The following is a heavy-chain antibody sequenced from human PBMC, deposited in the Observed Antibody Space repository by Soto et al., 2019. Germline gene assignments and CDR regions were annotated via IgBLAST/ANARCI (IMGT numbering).Heavy chain of an antibody. Sequence: SETLSLTCVVSSGSISSSKWWSWVRQPPGKGLEWIGEIHESGSTNYNPSLKSRVTISVDKSKNQFSLKLSSVTAADTAVYYCARVGYYDSSGLGAFDIWGQGTMVT. CDR1: SGSISSSKW. J-gene: IGHJ3*02. V-gene: IGHV4-4*02. CDR3: ARVGYYDSSGLGAFDI. D-gene: IGHD3-22*01. CDR2: IHESGST.